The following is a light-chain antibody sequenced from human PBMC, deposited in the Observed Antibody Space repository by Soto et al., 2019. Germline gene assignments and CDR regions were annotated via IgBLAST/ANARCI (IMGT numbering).Light chain of an antibody. CDR3: QQYNNWPWT. CDR2: SAS. J-gene: IGKJ1*01. CDR1: QSININ. Sequence: EIGMTQSPATLSVSPGERATLSCRASQSININLAWYQQKPGQAPRLLIYSASRRATGFPARFSGSGSGTDFTLTISSLQSEDFAVYYCQQYNNWPWTFGQGTKVDIK. V-gene: IGKV3-15*01.